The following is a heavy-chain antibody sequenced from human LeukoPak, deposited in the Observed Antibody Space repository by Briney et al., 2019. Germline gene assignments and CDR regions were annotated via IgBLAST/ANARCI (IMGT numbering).Heavy chain of an antibody. CDR1: GGSISSYY. J-gene: IGHJ4*02. CDR2: IYYSGST. V-gene: IGHV4-59*01. Sequence: SETLSLTCTVSGGSISSYYLSWIRQPPGKGLEWIGYIYYSGSTNYNPSLKSRVTIPVDTSKNQFSLKLSSVTAADTAVYYCARSPALRTYYFDYWGQGTLVTASS. D-gene: IGHD1-1*01. CDR3: ARSPALRTYYFDY.